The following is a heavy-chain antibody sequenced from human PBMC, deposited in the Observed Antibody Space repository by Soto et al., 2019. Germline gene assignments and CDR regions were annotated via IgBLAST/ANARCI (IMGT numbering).Heavy chain of an antibody. Sequence: SQTLSLTCAISGDSVSSNTASWNWIRQSPSRGLEWLGRTYFRSKWYNDYAVSVKSRIIINPDTSNNQFSLQLNSVTPEDTAVYFCAKGDNLGPKAGYAFDPWGQGIMVTVSS. V-gene: IGHV6-1*01. CDR1: GDSVSSNTAS. J-gene: IGHJ5*02. CDR2: TYFRSKWYN. CDR3: AKGDNLGPKAGYAFDP. D-gene: IGHD5-12*01.